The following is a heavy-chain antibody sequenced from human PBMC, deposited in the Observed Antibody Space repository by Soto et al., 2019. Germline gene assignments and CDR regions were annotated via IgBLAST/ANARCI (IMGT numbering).Heavy chain of an antibody. J-gene: IGHJ5*02. V-gene: IGHV1-18*04. D-gene: IGHD2-15*01. CDR1: GYTFTSYG. CDR3: ARDKYGSGGSCYPGGWFDP. Sequence: QVQLVQSGAEVKKPGASVKVSCKASGYTFTSYGISWVRQAPGQGLEWMGWISAYNGTTNYAQKLQGRVTMTTDTSTSTAYMERRSLRADDTAVYYCARDKYGSGGSCYPGGWFDPWGQGTLVTVSS. CDR2: ISAYNGTT.